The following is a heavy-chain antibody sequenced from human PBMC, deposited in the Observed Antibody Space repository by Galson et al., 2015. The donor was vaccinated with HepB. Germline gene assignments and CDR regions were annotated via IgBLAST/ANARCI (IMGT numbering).Heavy chain of an antibody. CDR3: ARRLPREYESRYALGSSGYGMDV. J-gene: IGHJ6*02. D-gene: IGHD2/OR15-2a*01. Sequence: SVKVSCKASGGTFSSYTISWVRQAPGQGLEWMGRIIPILGIANYAQKFQGRVTITADKSTSTAYMELSSLRSEDTAVYYCARRLPREYESRYALGSSGYGMDVWGQGTTVTVSS. CDR1: GGTFSSYT. V-gene: IGHV1-69*02. CDR2: IIPILGIA.